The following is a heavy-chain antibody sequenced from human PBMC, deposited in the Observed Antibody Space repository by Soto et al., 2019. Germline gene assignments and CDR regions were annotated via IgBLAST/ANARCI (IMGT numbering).Heavy chain of an antibody. CDR2: IGTAGDT. CDR3: ARAGITYASPHNFDY. D-gene: IGHD1-20*01. Sequence: GGSLRLSCAASGFTFSSYDMHWVRQATGKGLEWVSAIGTAGDTYYPGSVKGRFTISRENAKNSLYLQMNSLRAEDTAVYYCARAGITYASPHNFDYWGQGTLVTVSS. J-gene: IGHJ4*02. CDR1: GFTFSSYD. V-gene: IGHV3-13*01.